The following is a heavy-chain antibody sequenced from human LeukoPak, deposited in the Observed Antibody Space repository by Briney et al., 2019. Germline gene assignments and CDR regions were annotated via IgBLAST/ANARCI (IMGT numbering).Heavy chain of an antibody. D-gene: IGHD6-6*01. CDR1: GFTFSGFW. Sequence: GGSLRLSCAVSGFTFSGFWMSWSRQAPGKGLEWVASINSDGSEGYYADVVKGRFTISRDNAKNSLYLQMNSLRAEDTAVYYCARSSYSSSSSVWGQGTMVTVSS. J-gene: IGHJ3*01. CDR2: INSDGSEG. CDR3: ARSSYSSSSSV. V-gene: IGHV3-7*03.